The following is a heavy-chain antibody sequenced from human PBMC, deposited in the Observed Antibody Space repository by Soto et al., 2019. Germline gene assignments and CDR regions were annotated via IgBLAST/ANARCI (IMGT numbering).Heavy chain of an antibody. CDR1: GYTFTSYY. CDR2: INPSGGST. CDR3: ASVPEMTTVTTFHYGMDV. J-gene: IGHJ6*02. D-gene: IGHD4-17*01. V-gene: IGHV1-46*01. Sequence: RASVKVSCKASGYTFTSYYMHWVRQAPGQGLEWMGIINPSGGSTSYAQKFQGRVTMTRDTSTSTVYMELSSLRSEDTAVYYCASVPEMTTVTTFHYGMDVWGQGTMVTVSS.